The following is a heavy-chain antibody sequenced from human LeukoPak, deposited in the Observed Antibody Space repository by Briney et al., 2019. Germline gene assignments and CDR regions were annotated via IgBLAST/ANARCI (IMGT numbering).Heavy chain of an antibody. J-gene: IGHJ4*02. CDR2: SSSGGGTI. V-gene: IGHV3-48*03. CDR3: ARDVSWGLVDY. Sequence: GGSLRLSCAASGFTFSSYAMHWVRQAPGKGLEWVSYSSSGGGTIYHADSARGRFTISRDNAKNSLYLHMTSLRADDTAIYYCARDVSWGLVDYWGQGTPVTVSS. D-gene: IGHD2-21*02. CDR1: GFTFSSYA.